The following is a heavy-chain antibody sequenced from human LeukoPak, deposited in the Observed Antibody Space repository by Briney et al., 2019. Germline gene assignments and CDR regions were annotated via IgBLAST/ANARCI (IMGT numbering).Heavy chain of an antibody. Sequence: GGSLRLSCAASGFTLRSYAMIWVRQAPGKGLEWVSIISGSSTYYADSVKGRFTISRDNSNNTLYLQMNSLRAEDTAVYYCAKDEAAYCSGGSCYGMDVWGKGTTVTVSS. J-gene: IGHJ6*04. V-gene: IGHV3-23*01. CDR2: ISGSST. CDR3: AKDEAAYCSGGSCYGMDV. D-gene: IGHD2-15*01. CDR1: GFTLRSYA.